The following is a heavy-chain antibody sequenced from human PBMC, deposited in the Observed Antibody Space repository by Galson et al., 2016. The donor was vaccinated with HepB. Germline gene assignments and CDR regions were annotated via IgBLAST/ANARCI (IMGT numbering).Heavy chain of an antibody. CDR3: ARDSDGWSRLSSRGFSYYGMDV. Sequence: SLRLSCAASGFTFSSYSMNWVRQAPGKGQEWVSTINSGSSSIYYAASVKGRFTISRDNAENSVHLQMNSLRVEDTAVYYCARDSDGWSRLSSRGFSYYGMDVWGQGTTVTVS. J-gene: IGHJ6*02. CDR1: GFTFSSYS. V-gene: IGHV3-21*01. D-gene: IGHD2-15*01. CDR2: INSGSSSI.